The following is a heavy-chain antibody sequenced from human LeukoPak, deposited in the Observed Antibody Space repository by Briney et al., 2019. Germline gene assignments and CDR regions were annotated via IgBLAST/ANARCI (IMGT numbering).Heavy chain of an antibody. V-gene: IGHV3-7*01. D-gene: IGHD3-10*01. CDR1: GFTFSSYW. CDR3: TRDQDYFGSGTYSDY. J-gene: IGHJ4*02. Sequence: GGSLRLSCTVSGFTFSSYWMSWVRQAPGKGLECVANIKPDGSGKYYLDSVKGRFTVSRDNAKNSLFLQMNSLRAEDTGVYYCTRDQDYFGSGTYSDYWGQGTLVTVSS. CDR2: IKPDGSGK.